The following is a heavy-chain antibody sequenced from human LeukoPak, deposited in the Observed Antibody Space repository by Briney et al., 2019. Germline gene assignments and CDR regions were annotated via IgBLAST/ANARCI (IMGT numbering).Heavy chain of an antibody. D-gene: IGHD5-18*01. V-gene: IGHV1-69*13. J-gene: IGHJ4*02. CDR2: IIPIFGTA. CDR1: GGTFSSYA. CDR3: ARVPRVDTADYFDY. Sequence: SVKVSCKASGGTFSSYAISWVRQAPGQGLEWMGGIIPIFGTANYAQKFQGRVTITADESTSTAYMELSSLRSEDTAVYYCARVPRVDTADYFDYWGQGTLVTVSS.